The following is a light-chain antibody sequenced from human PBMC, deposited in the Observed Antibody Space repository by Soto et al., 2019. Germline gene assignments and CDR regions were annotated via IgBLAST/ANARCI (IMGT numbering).Light chain of an antibody. V-gene: IGKV1-17*01. J-gene: IGKJ3*01. Sequence: DIQMTQSPSSLSASVGDRVTITCRASQGIRNDLGWYQQTPGKAPKRLISVASSLESGVPSRFSGSGSGTEFTLTISSLQTEDGATYYCLQYNNYPFTFGPGTKVDIK. CDR2: VAS. CDR1: QGIRND. CDR3: LQYNNYPFT.